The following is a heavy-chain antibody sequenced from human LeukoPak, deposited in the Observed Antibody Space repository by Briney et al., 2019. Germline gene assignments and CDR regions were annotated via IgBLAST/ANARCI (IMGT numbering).Heavy chain of an antibody. V-gene: IGHV3-23*01. CDR2: ISGSGGST. Sequence: GGSLRLSCAASGFTFSSYSMNWVRQAPGKGLEWVSTISGSGGSTYYADSVKGRFTISRDNSKNTLYVQMNSLRAEDTAVYYCAKGDPVGATRYFQHWGQGTLVTVSS. CDR1: GFTFSSYS. D-gene: IGHD1-26*01. J-gene: IGHJ1*01. CDR3: AKGDPVGATRYFQH.